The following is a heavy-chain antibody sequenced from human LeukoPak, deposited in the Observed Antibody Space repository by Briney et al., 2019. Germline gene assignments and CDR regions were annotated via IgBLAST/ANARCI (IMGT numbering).Heavy chain of an antibody. V-gene: IGHV4-34*01. CDR2: INHSGST. CDR3: ARGRYASDY. Sequence: SETLSLTCAVYGGSFSGYDWSWIRQPPGKGLEWIGEINHSGSTNYNPSLKSRVTISVDTSKNHFSLKLSSVPAADTAVYYCARGRYASDYWGQGTLVTVSS. J-gene: IGHJ4*02. CDR1: GGSFSGYD. D-gene: IGHD5-12*01.